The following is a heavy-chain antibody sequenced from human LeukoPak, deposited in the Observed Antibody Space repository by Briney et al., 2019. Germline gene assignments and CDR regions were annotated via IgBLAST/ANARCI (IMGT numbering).Heavy chain of an antibody. D-gene: IGHD6-19*01. V-gene: IGHV3-49*03. CDR1: GLSLTNYA. CDR2: IRSKASGGTT. CDR3: SSDYSSGWYYFDY. J-gene: IGHJ4*02. Sequence: GRSLRLSCTASGLSLTNYAVSWFRQAPGKGLEWVGYIRSKASGGTTEYAASVKGRFSISRDDSKSIPYLQMNSLKTEDTAVYYCSSDYSSGWYYFDYWGQGTLVTVSS.